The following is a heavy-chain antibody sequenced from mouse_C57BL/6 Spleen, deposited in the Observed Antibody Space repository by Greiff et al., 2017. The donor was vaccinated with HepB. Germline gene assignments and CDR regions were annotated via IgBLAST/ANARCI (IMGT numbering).Heavy chain of an antibody. CDR3: ARSYGSSYYYWYFDV. Sequence: QVQLQQSGAELARPGASVKMSCKASGYTFTSYTMHWVKQRPGQGLEWIGYINPSSGYTKYNQKFKDKATLTADKSSSTAYMQLSSLTSEDSAVYYCARSYGSSYYYWYFDVWGTGTTVTVSS. J-gene: IGHJ1*03. V-gene: IGHV1-4*01. CDR1: GYTFTSYT. D-gene: IGHD1-1*01. CDR2: INPSSGYT.